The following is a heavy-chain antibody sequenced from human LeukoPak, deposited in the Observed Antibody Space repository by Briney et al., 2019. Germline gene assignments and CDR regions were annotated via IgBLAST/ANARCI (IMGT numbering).Heavy chain of an antibody. CDR3: ARTATSTPSFDY. CDR2: IYYSGST. J-gene: IGHJ4*02. D-gene: IGHD5-12*01. Sequence: SETLSLTCTVSGGSISSYYWSWIRQPPGKGLEWIGYIYYSGSTNYNPSLKSRVTISVDTSKNQFSLKLSSVTAADTAVYYCARTATSTPSFDYWGQGTLVTVSS. V-gene: IGHV4-59*01. CDR1: GGSISSYY.